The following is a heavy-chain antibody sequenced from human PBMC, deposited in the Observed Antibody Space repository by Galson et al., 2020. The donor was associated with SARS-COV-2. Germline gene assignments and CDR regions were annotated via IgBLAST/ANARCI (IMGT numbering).Heavy chain of an antibody. J-gene: IGHJ3*02. V-gene: IGHV3-30*18. CDR1: GFTFSSYG. CDR3: AKRESGYSGYVDAFDI. CDR2: ISYDGSNK. D-gene: IGHD5-12*01. Sequence: GGSLRLSCEASGFTFSSYGMPWVRQAPGKGLEWVAVISYDGSNKYYANSVKGRFTISRDNSKNTLYLQMNSLRAEDTAVYYCAKRESGYSGYVDAFDIWGQGTMVTVSS.